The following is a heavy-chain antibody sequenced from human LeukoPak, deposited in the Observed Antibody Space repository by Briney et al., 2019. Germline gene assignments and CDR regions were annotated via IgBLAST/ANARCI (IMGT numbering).Heavy chain of an antibody. Sequence: SETLSLTCTVSGGSITSYYWSWIRQPPGNGLEWIGYIDYSGSTNYNPSLKSRVTISIDTSMHQFSLRLSSVTAADTAVYYCVRQREQVMLYYYFDLWGRGTLVTASS. CDR2: IDYSGST. CDR3: VRQREQVMLYYYFDL. CDR1: GGSITSYY. J-gene: IGHJ2*01. D-gene: IGHD1-26*01. V-gene: IGHV4-59*01.